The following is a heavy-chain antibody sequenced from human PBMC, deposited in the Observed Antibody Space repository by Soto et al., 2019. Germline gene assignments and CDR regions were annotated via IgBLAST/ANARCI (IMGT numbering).Heavy chain of an antibody. CDR1: GFTFSSYG. Sequence: QVQLVESGGGVVQPGRSLRLSCAASGFTFSSYGMHWVRQAPGRGLEWVAVISYDGSNKYYADSVKGRFTICRDNSKNTLNLQMNSLRAEDAALYYCAQDGGGGDYIWGSYLDSWGQGTLVTVSS. CDR2: ISYDGSNK. V-gene: IGHV3-30*18. J-gene: IGHJ4*02. D-gene: IGHD3-16*01. CDR3: AQDGGGGDYIWGSYLDS.